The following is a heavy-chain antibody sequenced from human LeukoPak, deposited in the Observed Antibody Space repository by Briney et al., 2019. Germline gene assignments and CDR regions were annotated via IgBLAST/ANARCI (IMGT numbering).Heavy chain of an antibody. V-gene: IGHV1-69*05. CDR1: GGTFSSYA. CDR3: ARDLKKRWFDP. Sequence: ASVKVSCKASGGTFSSYAIGWVRQAPGQGLEWMGGIIPIFGTANYAQKFQGRVTITTDESTNTAYMELSSLRSEDTAVYYCARDLKKRWFDPWGQGTLVTVSS. J-gene: IGHJ5*02. CDR2: IIPIFGTA.